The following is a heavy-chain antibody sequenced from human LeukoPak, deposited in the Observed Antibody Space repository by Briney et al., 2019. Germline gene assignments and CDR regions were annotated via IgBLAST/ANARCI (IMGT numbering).Heavy chain of an antibody. V-gene: IGHV3-7*01. CDR3: ARDKSTYYDFWSGYFRGFDP. CDR2: IKQDGSEK. D-gene: IGHD3-3*01. Sequence: PGGSLRLSCAASGFTFSSYWMSWVRQAPGKGLEWMANIKQDGSEKYYVDSEKGRFTISRDNAKNSLYLQMTSLRAEDTAVYYCARDKSTYYDFWSGYFRGFDPWGQGTLVTVSS. CDR1: GFTFSSYW. J-gene: IGHJ5*02.